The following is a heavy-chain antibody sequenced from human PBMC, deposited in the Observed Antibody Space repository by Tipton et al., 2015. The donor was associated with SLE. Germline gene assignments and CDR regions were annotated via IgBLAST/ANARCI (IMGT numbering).Heavy chain of an antibody. D-gene: IGHD3-16*01. CDR2: IYYSGST. J-gene: IGHJ4*02. CDR1: GGSFSGYY. V-gene: IGHV4-31*11. Sequence: TLSLTCAVYGGSFSGYYWSWIRQHPGKGLEWIGYIYYSGSTYYNPSLRSRVTISVDTSKNQFSLKLTSVTAADTAVYYCARVGAGPRLFDYWGQGTLVTVSS. CDR3: ARVGAGPRLFDY.